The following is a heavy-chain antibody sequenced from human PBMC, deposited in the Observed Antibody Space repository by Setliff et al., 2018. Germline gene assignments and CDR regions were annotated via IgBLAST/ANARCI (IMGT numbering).Heavy chain of an antibody. CDR1: GGSISSYS. CDR2: FYYDGRT. J-gene: IGHJ3*01. Sequence: SETLSLTCSVSGGSISSYSWGWIRQPPGKGLEWIGFFYYDGRTNYNPSLKSRVTISEDTSKNQFSLKVTSVTAADTAMYYCAREVGIGGYYGRSSHYSFDLWGQGKWSPSPQ. CDR3: AREVGIGGYYGRSSHYSFDL. V-gene: IGHV4-59*01. D-gene: IGHD3-22*01.